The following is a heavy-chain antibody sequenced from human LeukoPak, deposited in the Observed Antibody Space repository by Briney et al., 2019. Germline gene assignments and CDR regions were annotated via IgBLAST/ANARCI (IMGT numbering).Heavy chain of an antibody. V-gene: IGHV4-59*11. Sequence: PSETLFLTSTVSGVPISSQYGNWIRQPPGKALEWIGSVYPSGAASYNTYLKSRVTILVDTSKNQISLTLNSVNAADTAVYYCARAKEQLVYDAFNFWGQGTMVTVSS. D-gene: IGHD6-13*01. CDR3: ARAKEQLVYDAFNF. CDR1: GVPISSQY. J-gene: IGHJ3*01. CDR2: VYPSGAA.